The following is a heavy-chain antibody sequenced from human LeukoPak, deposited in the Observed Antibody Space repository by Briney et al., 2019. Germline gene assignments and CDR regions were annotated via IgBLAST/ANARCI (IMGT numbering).Heavy chain of an antibody. D-gene: IGHD3-10*01. CDR2: INHSGST. V-gene: IGHV4-34*01. CDR3: AREWIYYGSGSYFHYYYYYYMDV. CDR1: GGSFSGYY. J-gene: IGHJ6*03. Sequence: SETLSLTCAVSGGSFSGYYWSWIRQSPGKGLEWIGEINHSGSTKSNPSLKSRVTISVDTSKNHFSLKLSSVTAADTAVYYCAREWIYYGSGSYFHYYYYYYMDVWGKGTTVTVSS.